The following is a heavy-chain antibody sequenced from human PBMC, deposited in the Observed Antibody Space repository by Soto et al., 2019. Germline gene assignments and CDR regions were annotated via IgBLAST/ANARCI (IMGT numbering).Heavy chain of an antibody. Sequence: EVQLVESGGGLVKPEGSLRLSCAASGFTFSTFSMNWLRQAPGKGLEWVASISSSSAYIYYADSVKGRFTVSRDNAKNSLHLQMNSLRGEDTAMYFCARDMRAVVGVADYWGQGTLVSVSS. CDR3: ARDMRAVVGVADY. CDR2: ISSSSAYI. CDR1: GFTFSTFS. J-gene: IGHJ4*02. V-gene: IGHV3-21*01. D-gene: IGHD1-26*01.